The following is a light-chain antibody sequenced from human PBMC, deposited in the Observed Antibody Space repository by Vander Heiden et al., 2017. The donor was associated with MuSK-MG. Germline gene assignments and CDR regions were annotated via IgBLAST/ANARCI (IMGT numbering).Light chain of an antibody. V-gene: IGLV3-1*01. CDR1: KLGDKY. CDR3: QAWDSSCV. J-gene: IGLJ2*01. CDR2: QDR. Sequence: SYELTQPPPVSVSPGQTASITCSGDKLGDKYAYWYQQKPGQSPVLVIYQDRKRPSGIPERFSGSNSGNTATLTISGTQAMDEADYYCQAWDSSCVFGGGTKLTVL.